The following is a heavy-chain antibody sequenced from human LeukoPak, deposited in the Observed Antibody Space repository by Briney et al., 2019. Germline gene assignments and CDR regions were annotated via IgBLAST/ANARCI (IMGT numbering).Heavy chain of an antibody. Sequence: ASVKVSCKASGYTFTSYDIHWVRQATGQGLEWMGWMNPNSGNTGYAQKFQGRVTMTRNTSISTAYMELSSLRSEDTAVYYCARGEFGILWFGELSRYYGMDVWGQGTTVTVSS. V-gene: IGHV1-8*01. CDR2: MNPNSGNT. CDR3: ARGEFGILWFGELSRYYGMDV. D-gene: IGHD3-10*01. CDR1: GYTFTSYD. J-gene: IGHJ6*02.